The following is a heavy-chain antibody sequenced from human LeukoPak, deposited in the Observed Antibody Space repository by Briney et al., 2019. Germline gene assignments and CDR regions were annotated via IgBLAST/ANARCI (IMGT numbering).Heavy chain of an antibody. CDR3: ARDRYFSGA. V-gene: IGHV3-7*03. CDR1: GFTFSNYW. CDR2: IKEDGSEK. D-gene: IGHD2-15*01. J-gene: IGHJ5*02. Sequence: GGSLRLSCAVSGFTFSNYWMSWVRQAPGKGLEWVANIKEDGSEKHHADSVKGRYTISRDNAKNSLYLQMNSLRAEDTAVYYCARDRYFSGAWGQGSLVTVSS.